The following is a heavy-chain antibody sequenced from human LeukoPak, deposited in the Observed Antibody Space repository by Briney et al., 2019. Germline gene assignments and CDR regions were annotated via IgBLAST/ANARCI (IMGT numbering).Heavy chain of an antibody. CDR1: GYTFTSYG. D-gene: IGHD2/OR15-2a*01. CDR2: ISGYNGNT. CDR3: ARPYCNVRACHDYFDY. V-gene: IGHV1-18*01. Sequence: GASVKVSCKASGYTFTSYGITWVRQAPGQGLEWMGWISGYNGNTNYAQKFQGRVTMTTDTSTSTVYMELRSLRSDDTAVYYCARPYCNVRACHDYFDYWGQGTLVTVSS. J-gene: IGHJ4*02.